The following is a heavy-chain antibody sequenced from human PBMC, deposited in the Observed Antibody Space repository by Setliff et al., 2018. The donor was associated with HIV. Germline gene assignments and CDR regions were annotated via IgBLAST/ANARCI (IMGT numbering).Heavy chain of an antibody. Sequence: SVKVSCKASGYSFTFYGLHWVRQAPGQGLEWMGWVSVYNGNTKYAENFQDRLTLTTDASTGTGFMELRGLRSDDTAVYYCATPGVGAGAFDIWGRGTMVTVSS. CDR1: GYSFTFYG. CDR3: ATPGVGAGAFDI. J-gene: IGHJ3*02. CDR2: VSVYNGNT. D-gene: IGHD3-10*01. V-gene: IGHV1-18*04.